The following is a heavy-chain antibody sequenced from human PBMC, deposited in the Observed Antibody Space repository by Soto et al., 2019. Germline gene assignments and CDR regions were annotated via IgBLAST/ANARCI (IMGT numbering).Heavy chain of an antibody. D-gene: IGHD3-10*01. Sequence: GGSLRLSCAASGFTFSSYGMHWVRQAPGKGLEWVAVIWYDGSNKYYADSVKGRFTISRDNSKNTLYLQMNSLRAEDTAVYYCARDHTPVIWFGELLFDYWGQGTLVTVSS. V-gene: IGHV3-33*01. CDR2: IWYDGSNK. J-gene: IGHJ4*02. CDR1: GFTFSSYG. CDR3: ARDHTPVIWFGELLFDY.